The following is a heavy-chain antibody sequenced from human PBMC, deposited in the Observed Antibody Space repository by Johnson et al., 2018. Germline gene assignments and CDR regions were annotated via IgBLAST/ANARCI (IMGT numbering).Heavy chain of an antibody. CDR1: GASIDSTQ. D-gene: IGHD1-26*01. CDR3: ARVIRSWVGAEYFQD. CDR2: IFYSGTT. J-gene: IGHJ1*01. V-gene: IGHV4-59*01. Sequence: QVQLQESGPGLVKPSETLSLTCRVSGASIDSTQWSWIRQPPGKGLEWIGCIFYSGTTNYNPSLKSRVTISIDTSKNQVSLKLSSVTAADTALYYCARVIRSWVGAEYFQDWGQGPLGTVSS.